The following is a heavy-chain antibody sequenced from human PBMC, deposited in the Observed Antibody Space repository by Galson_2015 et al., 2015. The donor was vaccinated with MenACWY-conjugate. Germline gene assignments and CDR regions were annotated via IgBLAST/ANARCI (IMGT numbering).Heavy chain of an antibody. J-gene: IGHJ4*02. CDR3: TTVAWDEQGGGGWFGPNDY. V-gene: IGHV3-15*01. D-gene: IGHD3-10*01. CDR2: IKSKTDGGTT. Sequence: SLRLSCAASGFTFSNAWMSWVRQAPGKGLEWVGRIKSKTDGGTTDYAAPVKGRFTISRDDSKNTLYLQMNSLKTEDTAVYYCTTVAWDEQGGGGWFGPNDYWGQGTLVTVSS. CDR1: GFTFSNAW.